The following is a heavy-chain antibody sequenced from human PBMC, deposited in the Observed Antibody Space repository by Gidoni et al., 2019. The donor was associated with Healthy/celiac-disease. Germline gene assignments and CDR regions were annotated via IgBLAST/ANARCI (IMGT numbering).Heavy chain of an antibody. CDR2: INPSGGST. CDR3: ARGGYSYGFFDY. Sequence: QVQLVQSGAALLNPGSAVKVSCQASGYTFTSYYMHWVRQAPGQGLEWMGIINPSGGSTSYAQKFQGRVTMTRDTSTSTVYMELSSLRSEDTAVYYCARGGYSYGFFDYWGQGTLVTVSS. J-gene: IGHJ4*02. CDR1: GYTFTSYY. V-gene: IGHV1-46*01. D-gene: IGHD5-18*01.